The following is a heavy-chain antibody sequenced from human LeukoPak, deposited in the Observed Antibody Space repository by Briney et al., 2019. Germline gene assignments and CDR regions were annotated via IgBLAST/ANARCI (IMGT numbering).Heavy chain of an antibody. CDR3: AREPTRINLLTYGPWDAYDI. J-gene: IGHJ3*02. Sequence: GGSLRLSCAASGLSFNTYSMNWVRQAPGKGLEWISYISDSGDTIYSADSVKGRFTISRNNAENSLFLHMSSLRADDTAMYYCAREPTRINLLTYGPWDAYDIWGQGTMVTVSS. V-gene: IGHV3-48*04. D-gene: IGHD1-14*01. CDR1: GLSFNTYS. CDR2: ISDSGDTI.